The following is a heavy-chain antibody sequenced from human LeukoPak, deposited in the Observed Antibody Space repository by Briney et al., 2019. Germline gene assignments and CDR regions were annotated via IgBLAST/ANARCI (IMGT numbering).Heavy chain of an antibody. D-gene: IGHD3-22*01. CDR1: GYTFTRHG. CDR3: ARDPSNTSGNYPYFDY. CDR2: ISAYNGGT. Sequence: GASVKVSCKASGYTFTRHGISWVRQAPGQGLEWMGWISAYNGGTKYAQNFQGRVTITTDTSTSTAYMELRSLRSDDTAVYYCARDPSNTSGNYPYFDYWGQGTLVTVSS. J-gene: IGHJ4*02. V-gene: IGHV1-18*01.